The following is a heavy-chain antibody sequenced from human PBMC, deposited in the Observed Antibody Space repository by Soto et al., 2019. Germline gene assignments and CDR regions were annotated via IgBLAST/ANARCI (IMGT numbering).Heavy chain of an antibody. D-gene: IGHD6-19*01. J-gene: IGHJ4*02. CDR2: ISCDGNEQ. CDR3: AKDVGDQWHFDS. V-gene: IGHV3-30*18. Sequence: QMKVVESGGGVVQPGRCLRLSCAASGFTFRGYAMHWVRQTPEKGLEWVAVISCDGNEQHYHQSVKGRFLISRDNLKNTLYLQMNNLRPEDTAVYYCAKDVGDQWHFDSWGQGALVIVSS. CDR1: GFTFRGYA.